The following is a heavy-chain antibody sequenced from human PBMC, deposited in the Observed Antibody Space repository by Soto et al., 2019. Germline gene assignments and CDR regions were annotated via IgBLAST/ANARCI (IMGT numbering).Heavy chain of an antibody. CDR3: ARGAAAGNFCWLGR. Sequence: SETLSLTCAVYGGSLSGYYWSWIRQPPGKGLEWIGEINHSGSTNYNPSLKSRVTISVDTSKNQFSLKLSSVTAADTAVYYRARGAAAGNFCWLGRWGRVTLVTVSS. CDR1: GGSLSGYY. D-gene: IGHD6-13*01. J-gene: IGHJ5*02. V-gene: IGHV4-34*01. CDR2: INHSGST.